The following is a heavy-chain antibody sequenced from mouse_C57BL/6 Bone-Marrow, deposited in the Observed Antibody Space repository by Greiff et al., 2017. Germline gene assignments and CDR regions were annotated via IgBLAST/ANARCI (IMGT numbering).Heavy chain of an antibody. D-gene: IGHD3-3*01. CDR1: GYTFTSYW. Sequence: QVQLQQPGAELVKPGASVKLSCKAYGYTFTSYWMQWVKQRPGQGLEWIGEIDPSDSYTNYNQKLKGKATLTVDTSSSTAYMQLSSLTSEDSAVYYCAEGPLYAMDYWGQGTSVTVSS. CDR2: IDPSDSYT. V-gene: IGHV1-50*01. CDR3: AEGPLYAMDY. J-gene: IGHJ4*01.